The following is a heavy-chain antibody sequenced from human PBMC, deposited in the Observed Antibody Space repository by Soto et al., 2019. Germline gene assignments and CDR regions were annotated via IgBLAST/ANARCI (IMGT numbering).Heavy chain of an antibody. CDR3: ARRKYYDSSGYYYGSYAFDI. J-gene: IGHJ3*02. CDR1: GYSFTSYW. V-gene: IGHV5-51*01. D-gene: IGHD3-22*01. Sequence: GESLKISCKGSGYSFTSYWIGWVRQMPGKGLEWMGIIYPGDSDTRYSPSFQGQVTISADKSISTAYLQWSSLKASDTAMYYCARRKYYDSSGYYYGSYAFDIWGQGTMVTVSS. CDR2: IYPGDSDT.